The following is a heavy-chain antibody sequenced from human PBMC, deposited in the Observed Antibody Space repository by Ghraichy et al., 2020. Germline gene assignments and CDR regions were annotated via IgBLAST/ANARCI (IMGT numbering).Heavy chain of an antibody. CDR3: ARSSNRYYGMDV. V-gene: IGHV3-53*01. CDR1: GFTVSSNY. CDR2: IYSGGST. D-gene: IGHD6-13*01. J-gene: IGHJ6*02. Sequence: GGSLRLSCAASGFTVSSNYMSWVRQAPGKGLEWVSVIYSGGSTYYADSVKGRFTISRDNSKNTLYLQMNSLRAEDTAVYYCARSSNRYYGMDVWGQGTTVTVSS.